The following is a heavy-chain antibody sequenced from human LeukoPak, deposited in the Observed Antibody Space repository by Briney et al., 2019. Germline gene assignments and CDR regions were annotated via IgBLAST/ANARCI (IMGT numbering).Heavy chain of an antibody. CDR1: GHTFTAYY. D-gene: IGHD4-17*01. CDR2: INPNSGGT. Sequence: ASVKVSCKASGHTFTAYYLHWVRQAPGQGLEWMGWINPNSGGTNYAQKFQGRVTMTRDTSISTAYMEPSRLRSDDTAVYYCARARGDYDDWFDPWGQGTLVTVSS. V-gene: IGHV1-2*02. CDR3: ARARGDYDDWFDP. J-gene: IGHJ5*02.